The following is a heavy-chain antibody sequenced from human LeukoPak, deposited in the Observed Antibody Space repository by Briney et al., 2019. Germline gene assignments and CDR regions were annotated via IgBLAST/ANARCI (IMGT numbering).Heavy chain of an antibody. CDR2: INPNSGGT. Sequence: ASVQVSCKASGYTFTSNYIHWVRQAPGQGLEWMGWINPNSGGTNYAQKFQGRVTMTRDTSISTAYMELSRLRSDDTALYYCARVLNYYDSSGYYCYHFDYWGQGTLVTGSS. D-gene: IGHD3-22*01. CDR1: GYTFTSNY. CDR3: ARVLNYYDSSGYYCYHFDY. V-gene: IGHV1-2*02. J-gene: IGHJ4*02.